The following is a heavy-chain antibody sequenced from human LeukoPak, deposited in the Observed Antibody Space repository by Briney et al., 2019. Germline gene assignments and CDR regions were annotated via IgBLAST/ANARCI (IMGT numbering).Heavy chain of an antibody. Sequence: PSQTLSLTCTVSTGSISSVSHYCGWIRQPPGKGLEWIGSFEYRGRTYYSPSPKSRVTISVDKSKHQLSVKLTSVTAADTAVYYCASKPLASSIAAVDHWGQGTLVTVSS. V-gene: IGHV4-39*01. CDR1: TGSISSVSHY. D-gene: IGHD6-25*01. CDR3: ASKPLASSIAAVDH. CDR2: FEYRGRT. J-gene: IGHJ4*02.